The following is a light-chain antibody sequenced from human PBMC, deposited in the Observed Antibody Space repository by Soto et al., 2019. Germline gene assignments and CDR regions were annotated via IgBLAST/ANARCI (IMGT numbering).Light chain of an antibody. CDR2: DVS. CDR1: SSDVGGYNY. CDR3: SSYTRSSTPYV. Sequence: QSVLTQPASVSGSPGQAITISCTGTSSDVGGYNYVSGYQQHPGEAPKLMIYDVSNRPSGVSNRFSGSKSGNPASLTISGLQAEDEADYYCSSYTRSSTPYVFGTGTKVTVL. J-gene: IGLJ1*01. V-gene: IGLV2-14*01.